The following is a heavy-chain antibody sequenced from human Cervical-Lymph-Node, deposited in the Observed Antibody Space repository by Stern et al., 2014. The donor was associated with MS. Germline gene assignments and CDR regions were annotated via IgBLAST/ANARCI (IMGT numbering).Heavy chain of an antibody. D-gene: IGHD3-10*01. CDR2: ISGSGSVV. J-gene: IGHJ3*01. CDR3: AKVGYGDSDSLFDAFDF. CDR1: GFTFSDYY. V-gene: IGHV3-11*01. Sequence: VQLVESGGGLVKPGGSLRLSCVTSGFTFSDYYMSWIRQAPGKGLEWISYISGSGSVVDYADSVRGRFTISRDNAKKSLFLQMSSLRGEDTAVYYCAKVGYGDSDSLFDAFDFWGQGTMVTFSS.